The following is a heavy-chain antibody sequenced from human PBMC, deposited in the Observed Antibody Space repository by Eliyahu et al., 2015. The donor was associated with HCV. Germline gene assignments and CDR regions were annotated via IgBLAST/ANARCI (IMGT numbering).Heavy chain of an antibody. CDR2: ISGSGGST. CDR1: GFTFRSXA. D-gene: IGHD3-3*01. Sequence: EVQLLESGGGLVQSGGSLRLSCAASGFTFRSXAXXWVRQAPGKGVEWVSAISGSGGSTYYADSVKGRLTISRDNSKNTLYLQMNSLRAEDTAVYYCAKEYRFTIFGVVIETNYFDYWGQGTLVTVSS. V-gene: IGHV3-23*01. CDR3: AKEYRFTIFGVVIETNYFDY. J-gene: IGHJ4*02.